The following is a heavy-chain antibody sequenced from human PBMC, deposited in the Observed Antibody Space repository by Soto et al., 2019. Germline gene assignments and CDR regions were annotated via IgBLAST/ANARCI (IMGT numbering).Heavy chain of an antibody. J-gene: IGHJ4*02. CDR2: INTYNGNT. CDR1: GYTFTNYG. D-gene: IGHD3-16*02. CDR3: ARDRDMITFGGVIRYYFDY. V-gene: IGHV1-18*01. Sequence: ASVKVSCKASGYTFTNYGISWVRQAPGQGLEWMGWINTYNGNTNHAQKLQGRVTMTTDTSTSTAYMELSSLRSDDTAVYYCARDRDMITFGGVIRYYFDYWGQGTLVTVSS.